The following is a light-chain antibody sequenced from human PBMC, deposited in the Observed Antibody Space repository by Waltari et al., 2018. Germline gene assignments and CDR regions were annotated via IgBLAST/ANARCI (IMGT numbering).Light chain of an antibody. CDR3: QSFDSSLSASV. CDR2: GNP. Sequence: QSVLTQPPSMSGAPGQKVTIPCTGGSSNFGAGYDVHWYQQFQGTAPKLLIFGNPNRPAGGPGRFSGSRSGTSASLAIAGLQSEDEAVYYCQSFDSSLSASVFGGGTKLTVL. V-gene: IGLV1-40*01. CDR1: SSNFGAGYD. J-gene: IGLJ3*02.